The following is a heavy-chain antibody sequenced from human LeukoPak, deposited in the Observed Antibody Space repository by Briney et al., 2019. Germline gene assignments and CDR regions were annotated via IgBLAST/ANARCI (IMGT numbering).Heavy chain of an antibody. J-gene: IGHJ3*02. CDR2: ISSSGSTI. V-gene: IGHV3-48*03. Sequence: PGGSLRLSCAASGFTFSSYEMNWVRQAPGKGLEWVSYISSSGSTIYYADSVKGRFTISRDNAKNSLYLQMNSLRAEDTAVYYCAKDYPPGSEVPGAFDIWGQGTMVTVSS. D-gene: IGHD3-10*01. CDR3: AKDYPPGSEVPGAFDI. CDR1: GFTFSSYE.